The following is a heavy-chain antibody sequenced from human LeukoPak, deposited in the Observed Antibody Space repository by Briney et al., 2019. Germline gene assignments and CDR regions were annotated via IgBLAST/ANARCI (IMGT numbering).Heavy chain of an antibody. CDR2: ISISGSST. V-gene: IGHV3-23*01. CDR3: AKDPDFDWLLDC. J-gene: IGHJ4*02. CDR1: GFTFSTYD. D-gene: IGHD3-9*01. Sequence: GGSLRLSCAASGFTFSTYDMSWVRQAPGKGLEWVSIISISGSSTYYTDSVEGRFTISRENSKNTLYLQMNSLRAEDTAVYYCAKDPDFDWLLDCWGQGTLVTVSS.